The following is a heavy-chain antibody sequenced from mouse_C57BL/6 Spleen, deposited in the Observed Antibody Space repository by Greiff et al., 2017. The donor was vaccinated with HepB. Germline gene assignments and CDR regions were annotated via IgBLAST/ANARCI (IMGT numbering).Heavy chain of an antibody. CDR2: IYPSDSET. J-gene: IGHJ2*01. V-gene: IGHV1-61*01. Sequence: QVQLKQPGAELVRPGSSVKLSCKASGYTFTSYWMDWVKQRPGQGLEWIGNIYPSDSETHYNQKFKDKATLTVDKSSSTAYMQLSSLTSEDSAVYYCARQTVSYYFDYWGQGTTLTVSP. CDR3: ARQTVSYYFDY. CDR1: GYTFTSYW.